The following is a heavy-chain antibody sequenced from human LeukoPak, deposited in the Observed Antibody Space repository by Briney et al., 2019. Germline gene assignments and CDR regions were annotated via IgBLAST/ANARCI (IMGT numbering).Heavy chain of an antibody. V-gene: IGHV4-59*02. J-gene: IGHJ5*02. CDR3: ARDQEENYYDSSGYYKHWFDP. D-gene: IGHD3-22*01. CDR2: IYYSET. Sequence: PSETLSLTCTVSGGSVSGYYWTWVRQPPGKGLEWIGYIYYSETNYNPSLKSRVNISLDPSKNQLSLKLSSVTAADTAVYYCARDQEENYYDSSGYYKHWFDPWGQGTLVTVSS. CDR1: GGSVSGYY.